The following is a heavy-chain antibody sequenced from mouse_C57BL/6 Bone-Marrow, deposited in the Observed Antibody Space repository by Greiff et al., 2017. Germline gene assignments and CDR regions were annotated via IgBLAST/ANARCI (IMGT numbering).Heavy chain of an antibody. D-gene: IGHD1-1*01. V-gene: IGHV1-81*01. CDR3: ARRRYYGAAWVAY. CDR1: GYTFTSYG. CDR2: IYPRSGNT. J-gene: IGHJ3*01. Sequence: VQLQQSGAELARPGASVKLSCKASGYTFTSYGISWVKQRTGQGLEWIGEIYPRSGNTYYNEKFKGKATLTADKSSSTAYMELRSLTSEDSAVYFWARRRYYGAAWVAYWGQGALVTVSA.